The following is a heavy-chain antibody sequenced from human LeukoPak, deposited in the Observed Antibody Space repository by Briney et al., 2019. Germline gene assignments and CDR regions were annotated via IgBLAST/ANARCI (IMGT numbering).Heavy chain of an antibody. J-gene: IGHJ4*02. CDR1: GGSISSSSYY. CDR2: IYYTGST. D-gene: IGHD6-19*01. Sequence: PSETLSLTCTVSGGSISSSSYYWAWIRQPPEKGLEWIGSIYYTGSTYYNPSLKSRVTISVDTSKNQFFLKLSSVTAADTAVYYCARLDSTGWYVFDFWGQGTLVTVSS. CDR3: ARLDSTGWYVFDF. V-gene: IGHV4-39*01.